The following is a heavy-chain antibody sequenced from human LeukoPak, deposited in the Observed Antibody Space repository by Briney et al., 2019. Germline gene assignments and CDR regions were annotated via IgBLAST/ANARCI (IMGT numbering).Heavy chain of an antibody. Sequence: PSETLSLTCAVYGGSFSGYYWSWIRQPPGKGLEWIGEINHSGSTNYNPSLKSRVTISVDTSKNQFSLKLSSVTAADTAAYFCARDSPTSPPAYYGMDVWGRGTTVTVSS. D-gene: IGHD2-2*01. CDR1: GGSFSGYY. CDR2: INHSGST. CDR3: ARDSPTSPPAYYGMDV. V-gene: IGHV4-34*01. J-gene: IGHJ6*02.